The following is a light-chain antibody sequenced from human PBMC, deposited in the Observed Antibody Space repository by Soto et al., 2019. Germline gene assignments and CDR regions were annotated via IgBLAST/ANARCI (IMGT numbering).Light chain of an antibody. CDR2: DAY. Sequence: DIQLTQSPSSLSASVGYRVTITCRASQSIRTYLNWYQHKPGKAPNILIFDAYSLQSGVQSRFSGSGSGAELTLTIRSLQPEDFETYYCQQTYSSITCGQGTRLEI. V-gene: IGKV1-39*01. CDR3: QQTYSSIT. J-gene: IGKJ5*01. CDR1: QSIRTY.